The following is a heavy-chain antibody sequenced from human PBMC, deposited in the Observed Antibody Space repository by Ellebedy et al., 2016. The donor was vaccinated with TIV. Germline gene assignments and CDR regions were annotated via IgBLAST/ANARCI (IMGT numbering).Heavy chain of an antibody. CDR2: IYYSGST. Sequence: SETLSLTCSVSGASITSSGYYWTWIRQPPGKGLEWIGTIYYSGSTYYNPSLKSRVTISRDTSKNQFSLRQTSVTGADTAIYYCARAIGDTFEAFHIWGQGTLVTVSS. J-gene: IGHJ3*02. CDR3: ARAIGDTFEAFHI. CDR1: GASITSSGYY. V-gene: IGHV4-39*01. D-gene: IGHD2/OR15-2a*01.